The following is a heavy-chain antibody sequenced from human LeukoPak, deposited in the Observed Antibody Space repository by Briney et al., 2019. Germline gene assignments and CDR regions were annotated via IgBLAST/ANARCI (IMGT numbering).Heavy chain of an antibody. V-gene: IGHV3-11*01. Sequence: PGGSLRLSCAASGFTFSDYYMSWIRQAPGKGLEWVSYISSSGSTIYYADSVKGRFTISRDNAKNSLYLQMNSLRAEDTAVYYCARYPGGNPAYPLNARGMDVWGQGTTVTVSS. D-gene: IGHD4-23*01. CDR2: ISSSGSTI. CDR3: ARYPGGNPAYPLNARGMDV. J-gene: IGHJ6*02. CDR1: GFTFSDYY.